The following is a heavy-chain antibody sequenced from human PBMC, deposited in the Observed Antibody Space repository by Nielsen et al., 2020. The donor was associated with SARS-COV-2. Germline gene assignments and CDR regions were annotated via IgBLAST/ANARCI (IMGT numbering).Heavy chain of an antibody. CDR3: ARWRLRLGEDAGDY. CDR1: GFTFSSYS. Sequence: GGSLRLSCAASGFTFSSYSMNWVRQAPGKGLKWVSSISSSSSYIYYADSVKGRFTISRDNAKNSLYLQMNSLRAEDTAVYYCARWRLRLGEDAGDYWGQGTLVTVSS. CDR2: ISSSSSYI. D-gene: IGHD3-16*01. J-gene: IGHJ4*02. V-gene: IGHV3-21*01.